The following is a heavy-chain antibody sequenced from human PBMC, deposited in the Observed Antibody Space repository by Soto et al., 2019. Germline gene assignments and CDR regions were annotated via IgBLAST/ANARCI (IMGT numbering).Heavy chain of an antibody. CDR2: IYYSGST. CDR1: WGNIRNHY. Sequence: TVSWGNIRNHYWRWIRQPKGKGLEWIGYIYYSGSTNYNPSLKSRVTISVDTSKNQFSLKLSSVTAADTAVYYCARSGSGXYYSAPPDYYYYMDVWGKGTTVTVSS. D-gene: IGHD3-10*01. J-gene: IGHJ6*03. CDR3: ARSGSGXYYSAPPDYYYYMDV. V-gene: IGHV4-59*11.